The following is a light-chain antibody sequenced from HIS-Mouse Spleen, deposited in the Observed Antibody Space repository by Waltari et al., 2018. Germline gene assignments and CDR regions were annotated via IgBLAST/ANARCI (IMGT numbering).Light chain of an antibody. J-gene: IGLJ2*01. CDR1: SGSIASHH. CDR3: QSYDSSNVV. V-gene: IGLV6-57*02. Sequence: NFMLTQPHSVSESPGKTVTISCTGSSGSIASHHVQWYQQRPGSAPTTVIYEDNQRPSGVPDRFSGSIDSSSNSASLTISGLKTEDEADYYCQSYDSSNVVFGGGTKLTVL. CDR2: EDN.